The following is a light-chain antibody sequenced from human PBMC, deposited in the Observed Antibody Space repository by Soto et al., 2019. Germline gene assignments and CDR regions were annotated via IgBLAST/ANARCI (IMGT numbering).Light chain of an antibody. V-gene: IGKV3-11*01. CDR2: EAS. J-gene: IGKJ4*01. CDR3: QQRSNWHLS. CDR1: QSVSTY. Sequence: EIVLTQSPATLSLSPGEGATLSCRASQSVSTYLAWYRQKPGQAPRLLISEASNRATGIPARFSGSGSGTDFSLPIINLDPEDFAVYYCQQRSNWHLSFGGGTKVEIK.